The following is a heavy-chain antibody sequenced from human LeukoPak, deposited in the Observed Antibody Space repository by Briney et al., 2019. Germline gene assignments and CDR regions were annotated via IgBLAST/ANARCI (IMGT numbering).Heavy chain of an antibody. CDR1: GGSFRGYY. CDR2: INHSGST. D-gene: IGHD3-10*01. CDR3: ARGSVKFDY. J-gene: IGHJ4*02. Sequence: PSETLSLTCADYGGSFRGYYWIWIRQPPGKGLEWNGEINHSGSTNYNPSLKSRVTIAVDTSKNQFSLKLSSVTAADTAVYYCARGSVKFDYWGQGTLVTVSS. V-gene: IGHV4-34*01.